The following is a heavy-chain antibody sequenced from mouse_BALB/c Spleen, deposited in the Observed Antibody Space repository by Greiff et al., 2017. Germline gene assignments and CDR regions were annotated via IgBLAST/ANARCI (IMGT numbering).Heavy chain of an antibody. CDR2: IYPGNSDT. Sequence: EVQLVESGTVLARPGASVKMSCKASGYTFTSYWMHWVKQRPGQGLEWIGAIYPGNSDTSYNQKFKGKAKLTAVTSTSTAYMELSSLTNEDSAVYYCTGLYDYAWFAYWGQGTLVTVSA. CDR3: TGLYDYAWFAY. V-gene: IGHV1-5*01. J-gene: IGHJ3*01. D-gene: IGHD2-4*01. CDR1: GYTFTSYW.